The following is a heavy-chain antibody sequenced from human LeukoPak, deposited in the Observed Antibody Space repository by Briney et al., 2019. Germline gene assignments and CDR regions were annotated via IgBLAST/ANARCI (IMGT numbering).Heavy chain of an antibody. J-gene: IGHJ4*02. D-gene: IGHD3-3*01. CDR3: ARVRRLRFLEWLDYFDY. V-gene: IGHV4-30-4*01. Sequence: PSETLSLTCTVSGGSISSGDYYWSWIRQPPGKGLEWIGYIYYSGSTYYNPSLKSRVTISVDTSKNQFSLKLSSVTAADTAVYYCARVRRLRFLEWLDYFDYWGQGTLVTVSS. CDR2: IYYSGST. CDR1: GGSISSGDYY.